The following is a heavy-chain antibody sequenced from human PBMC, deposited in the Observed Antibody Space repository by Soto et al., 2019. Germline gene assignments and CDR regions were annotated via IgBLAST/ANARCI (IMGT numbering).Heavy chain of an antibody. CDR2: IIPIFGTA. V-gene: IGHV1-69*12. CDR3: ARGAVHSGYAYYYYYGMDV. Sequence: QVQLVQSGAEVKKPGSSVKVSCKASGGTFSSYAISWVRQAPGQGLEWMGGIIPIFGTANYAQKFQGRVTITADESTSTAYMELSSLRSEDTAVYYCARGAVHSGYAYYYYYGMDVWGQGTTVTVSS. CDR1: GGTFSSYA. J-gene: IGHJ6*02. D-gene: IGHD5-12*01.